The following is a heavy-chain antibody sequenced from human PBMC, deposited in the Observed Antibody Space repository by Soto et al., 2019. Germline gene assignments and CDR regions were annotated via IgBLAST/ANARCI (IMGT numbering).Heavy chain of an antibody. CDR2: INPNSGGT. CDR1: GYTFTGYD. D-gene: IGHD3-10*01. J-gene: IGHJ3*02. V-gene: IGHV1-2*02. Sequence: ASVKVSCKASGYTFTGYDMHWVRQAPGQGLEWMGWINPNSGGTNYAQKFQGRVTMTRDTSISTAYMELSRLRSDDTAVYYCARVILWFGESYDAFDIWGQGTMVTVSS. CDR3: ARVILWFGESYDAFDI.